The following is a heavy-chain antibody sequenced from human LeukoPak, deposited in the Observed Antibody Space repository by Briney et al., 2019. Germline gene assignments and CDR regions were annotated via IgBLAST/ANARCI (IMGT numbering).Heavy chain of an antibody. Sequence: GGSLRLSCTASGFIFSDSGMHWVRQSPGKGLEWVTFIRYDGTNKDYADSVKGRFSISRDNSKNTVYLQMDSLSAEDTAAYYCAKEGNWYSLDSWGQGTLVTVSS. J-gene: IGHJ4*02. CDR3: AKEGNWYSLDS. CDR1: GFIFSDSG. CDR2: IRYDGTNK. D-gene: IGHD6-13*01. V-gene: IGHV3-30*02.